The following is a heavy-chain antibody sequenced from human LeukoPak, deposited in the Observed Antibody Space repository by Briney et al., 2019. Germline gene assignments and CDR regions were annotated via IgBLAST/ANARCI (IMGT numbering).Heavy chain of an antibody. CDR3: ARKKYDSSGYYYPHPFDY. CDR2: ISYDGSNK. Sequence: EGSLRLSCAASGFTFSSYAMHWVRQAPGKGLEWVAVISYDGSNKYYADSVKGRFTISRDNSKNTLYLQMNSLRAEDTAVYYCARKKYDSSGYYYPHPFDYWGQGTLVTVSS. D-gene: IGHD3-22*01. V-gene: IGHV3-30*04. CDR1: GFTFSSYA. J-gene: IGHJ4*02.